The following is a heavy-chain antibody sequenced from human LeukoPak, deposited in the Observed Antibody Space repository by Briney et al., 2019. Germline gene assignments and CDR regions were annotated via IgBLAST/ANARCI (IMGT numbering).Heavy chain of an antibody. D-gene: IGHD5-18*01. J-gene: IGHJ4*02. CDR1: GGSISSYY. CDR2: IYYSGST. CDR3: ARDTGYSYGYLDY. Sequence: SETLSLTCTVPGGSISSYYWSWIRQPPGKGLEWIGYIYYSGSTNYNPSLKSRVTISVDTSKNQFSLKLSSVTAADTAVYYCARDTGYSYGYLDYWGQGTLVTVSS. V-gene: IGHV4-59*01.